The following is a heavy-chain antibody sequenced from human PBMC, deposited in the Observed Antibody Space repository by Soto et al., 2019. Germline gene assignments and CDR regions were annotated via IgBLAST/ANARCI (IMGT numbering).Heavy chain of an antibody. CDR2: INPNSGGT. Sequence: QVQLVQSGAEVKKPGASAKVSCKASGYTFTGYYMHWVRQAPGQGLEWMGWINPNSGGTNYAQKFEGWGTMTRDTSISTAYMELSRLRSDDTAVYYCARGGEWELPQNWFDPWGQGTLVTVSS. V-gene: IGHV1-2*04. D-gene: IGHD1-26*01. CDR3: ARGGEWELPQNWFDP. J-gene: IGHJ5*02. CDR1: GYTFTGYY.